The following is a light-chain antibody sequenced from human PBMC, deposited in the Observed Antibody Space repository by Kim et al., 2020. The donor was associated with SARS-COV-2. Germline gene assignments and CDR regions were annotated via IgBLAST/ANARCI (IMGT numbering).Light chain of an antibody. CDR1: QDITKS. Sequence: ASVGDRITITCQASQDITKSVNWFQQKPEKAPQLLICDASEVERGAPSRFSGSGSGTHFTFTINNLQPEDFAMYYCQQYDHLPLTFGGGTKVDIK. CDR3: QQYDHLPLT. J-gene: IGKJ4*01. CDR2: DAS. V-gene: IGKV1-33*01.